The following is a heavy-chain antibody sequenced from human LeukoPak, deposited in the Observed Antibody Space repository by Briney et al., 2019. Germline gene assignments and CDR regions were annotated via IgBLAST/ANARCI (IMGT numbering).Heavy chain of an antibody. Sequence: ASVKVSCKASGYTFTGYYMHWVRQAPGQGLEWMGWINPNSGGTNYAQKFQGRVTMTRDTSISTAYMELSRLRSDDTAVYYCARVPSSHSYFDYWGRGTLVTVSS. V-gene: IGHV1-2*02. CDR2: INPNSGGT. D-gene: IGHD6-13*01. CDR3: ARVPSSHSYFDY. J-gene: IGHJ4*02. CDR1: GYTFTGYY.